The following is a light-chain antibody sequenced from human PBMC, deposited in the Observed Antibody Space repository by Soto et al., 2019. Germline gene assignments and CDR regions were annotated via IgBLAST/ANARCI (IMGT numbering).Light chain of an antibody. Sequence: QSVLTQPRSVSGSPGQSVTISCTGTSSDVGGYNYVSWYQQHPGKAPKLMIYDVNKRPSGVPDRFSGSKSGNTASLTISGLQAEDEADYYCCSYAGSYTLVFCGGTKLTVL. CDR3: CSYAGSYTLV. CDR1: SSDVGGYNY. V-gene: IGLV2-11*01. CDR2: DVN. J-gene: IGLJ3*02.